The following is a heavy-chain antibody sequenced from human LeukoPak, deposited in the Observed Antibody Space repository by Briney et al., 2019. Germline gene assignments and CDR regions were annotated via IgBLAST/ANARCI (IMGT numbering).Heavy chain of an antibody. J-gene: IGHJ3*02. CDR1: GGSISSSNW. D-gene: IGHD2-15*01. CDR3: ARRYCSGGSCYSDRGAFDI. Sequence: PSETLSLTCAVSGGSISSSNWWSWVRPPPGKGLEWIGEIYHSGSTNYNPSLKSRVTISVDTSKNQFSLMLRSVTAADTAVYYCARRYCSGGSCYSDRGAFDIWGQGTMVTVSS. CDR2: IYHSGST. V-gene: IGHV4-4*02.